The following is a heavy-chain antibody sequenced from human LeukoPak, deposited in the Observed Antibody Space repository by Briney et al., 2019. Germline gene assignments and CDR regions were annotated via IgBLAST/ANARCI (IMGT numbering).Heavy chain of an antibody. D-gene: IGHD2-2*02. CDR3: SKDQLLYDNWFDP. V-gene: IGHV3-21*01. CDR1: GFTFSSYS. J-gene: IGHJ5*02. Sequence: PGGSLRLSCAASGFTFSSYSVNWFRQAPGKGLEWVSSISSSSSYIYYADSVKGRFTISRVNAKNSLYLQMNSLRAEDTAVYYCSKDQLLYDNWFDPWGQGILVTVSS. CDR2: ISSSSSYI.